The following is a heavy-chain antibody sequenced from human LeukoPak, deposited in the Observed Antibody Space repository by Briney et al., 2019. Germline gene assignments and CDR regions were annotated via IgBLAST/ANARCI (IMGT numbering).Heavy chain of an antibody. J-gene: IGHJ1*01. CDR2: ISGSGGST. CDR1: GLTFSRYA. D-gene: IGHD2-2*01. CDR3: AKGTPAAMQYFQH. V-gene: IGHV3-23*01. Sequence: GGSLRLSCAASGLTFSRYAMSWVRQAPGKGLEWVSAISGSGGSTYYADSVKGRFTISRDNSKNTLYLQMNSLRAEDTAVYYCAKGTPAAMQYFQHWGQGTLVTVSS.